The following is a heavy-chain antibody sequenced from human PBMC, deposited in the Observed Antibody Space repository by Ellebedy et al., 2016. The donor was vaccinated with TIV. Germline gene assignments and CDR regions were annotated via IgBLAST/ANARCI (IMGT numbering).Heavy chain of an antibody. D-gene: IGHD6-19*01. V-gene: IGHV1-18*01. CDR1: GYTFTSYG. J-gene: IGHJ6*02. CDR3: ARDSSGWNYYYYGMDV. CDR2: ISAYNGNT. Sequence: ASVKVSXXASGYTFTSYGISWVRQAPGQGLEWMGWISAYNGNTNYAQKLQGRVTMTTDTSTSTAYMELRSLRSDDTAVYYCARDSSGWNYYYYGMDVWGQGTTVTVSS.